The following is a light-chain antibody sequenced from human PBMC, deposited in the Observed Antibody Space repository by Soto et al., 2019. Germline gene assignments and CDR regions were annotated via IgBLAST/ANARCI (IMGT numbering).Light chain of an antibody. J-gene: IGKJ3*01. CDR3: LQLNSFPRT. Sequence: DIQLTHSPSFLSASVGDRVTITCRASQGISSYLVWYQQKPGKAPKLLIYGASTLQSGVPSRFSGSGSGTEVTLTISSLQPEDFATYYCLQLNSFPRTFGPGTKVDIK. CDR2: GAS. V-gene: IGKV1-9*01. CDR1: QGISSY.